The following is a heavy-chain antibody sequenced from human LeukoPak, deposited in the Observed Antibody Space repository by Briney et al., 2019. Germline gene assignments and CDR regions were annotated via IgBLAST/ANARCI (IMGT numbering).Heavy chain of an antibody. CDR3: ARGVVPFFFDF. V-gene: IGHV6-1*01. D-gene: IGHD2-21*01. J-gene: IGHJ4*02. CDR2: TYYMSKWYN. CDR1: GDSVSSNSAA. Sequence: SQTLSLTYAISGDSVSSNSAARNWIRQSPSRGLEWLGRTYYMSKWYNDYAVSVKSRITISPDTSKNQFSLQLNSVTPEDTAVYYCARGVVPFFFDFWGQGTLVTVSS.